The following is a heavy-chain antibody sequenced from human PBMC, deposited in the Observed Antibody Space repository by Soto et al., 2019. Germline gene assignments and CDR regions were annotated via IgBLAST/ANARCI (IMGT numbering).Heavy chain of an antibody. CDR3: ATGLLHSFRVY. Sequence: GVLVKVSFKGSGYSHSVLSMDWVRQAPGKGLEWMGGFDPEDGETIYAQKFQGRVTMTEDTSTDTAYMELSSLRSEDTAVYYCATGLLHSFRVYWGQGTLVTVSS. CDR2: FDPEDGET. D-gene: IGHD3-10*01. J-gene: IGHJ4*02. CDR1: GYSHSVLS. V-gene: IGHV1-24*01.